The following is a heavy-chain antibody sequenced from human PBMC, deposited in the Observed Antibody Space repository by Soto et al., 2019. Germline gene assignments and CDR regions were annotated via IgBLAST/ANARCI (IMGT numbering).Heavy chain of an antibody. J-gene: IGHJ4*02. CDR1: GFSLTTNGVG. CDR2: TYWDGSK. CDR3: VQTHKWLKFDY. V-gene: IGHV2-5*02. Sequence: QITLKESGPTLVKPTQTLTLTCTFSGFSLTTNGVGVGWIRQPPGKALEWLALTYWDGSKRYSPALKSRLTIMKHTSKNQVVLIMTNMDPVDTAKYYCVQTHKWLKFDYWGQGTLVTVSS. D-gene: IGHD5-12*01.